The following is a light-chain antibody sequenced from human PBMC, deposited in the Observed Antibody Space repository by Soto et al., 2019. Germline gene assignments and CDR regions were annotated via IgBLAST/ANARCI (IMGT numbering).Light chain of an antibody. CDR3: QQSYTMLST. J-gene: IGKJ1*01. CDR2: GAS. V-gene: IGKV1-39*01. Sequence: QRTPYHSNMTDSVVDSVTRTCRASQSISSHLNWYQQKPGKAPDLLIYGASSLQNDVPSRFSGSGSGTDFTLTISSLQPEDFATYYCQQSYTMLSTFGQGTKVDIK. CDR1: QSISSH.